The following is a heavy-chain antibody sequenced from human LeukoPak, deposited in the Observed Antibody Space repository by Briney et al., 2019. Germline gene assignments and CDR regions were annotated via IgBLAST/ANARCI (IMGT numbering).Heavy chain of an antibody. CDR3: ARSRYYYDFSGTDV. J-gene: IGHJ6*02. Sequence: PGRSLRLSCAASGFTFSSYGMHWVRQAPGKGLEWVAVIWYDGSNKYYADSVKGRFTISRDNSKNTLYLQMNSLRAEDTAVYYCARSRYYYDFSGTDVWGQGTTVTVSS. V-gene: IGHV3-33*01. CDR1: GFTFSSYG. CDR2: IWYDGSNK.